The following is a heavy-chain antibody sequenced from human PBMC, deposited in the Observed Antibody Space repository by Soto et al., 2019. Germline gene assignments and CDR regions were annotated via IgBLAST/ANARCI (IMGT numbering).Heavy chain of an antibody. CDR1: GYAFTSYG. J-gene: IGHJ4*02. D-gene: IGHD3-3*01. CDR2: MATYNGNT. V-gene: IGHV1-18*01. CDR3: AGDPPAFYGFRSGYYFDY. Sequence: QVQLVQSGAEVKKPGASVKVSCKASGYAFTSYGISWVRQAPGQGLEWMGWMATYNGNTNYAQNLQGRVTMTTDTTTSTAYMELRSLRSDDTAVYYCAGDPPAFYGFRSGYYFDYWGQGTLVTVSS.